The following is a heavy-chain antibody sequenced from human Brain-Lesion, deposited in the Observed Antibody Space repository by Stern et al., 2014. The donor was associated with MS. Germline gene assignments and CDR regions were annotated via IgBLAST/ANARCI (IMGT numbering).Heavy chain of an antibody. V-gene: IGHV4-61*02. CDR3: ARGRVVPGFQYYATDV. CDR1: GGSISSGGYY. Sequence: QVQLQESGPGLVKPSQTLSLSCTVSGGSISSGGYYWSWIRQPAGKGLEWIGRIFNSGSTSYHPPLKSRVPISITPSQNPFSPRLNPMTAADTAVYYCARGRVVPGFQYYATDVWGQGTTVIVSS. J-gene: IGHJ6*02. D-gene: IGHD2-2*01. CDR2: IFNSGST.